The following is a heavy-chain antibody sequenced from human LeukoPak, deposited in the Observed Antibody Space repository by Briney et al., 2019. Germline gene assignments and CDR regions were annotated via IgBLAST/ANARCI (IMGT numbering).Heavy chain of an antibody. J-gene: IGHJ4*02. V-gene: IGHV3-23*01. CDR1: GFTFSSYG. CDR3: ARDPAKYYGSGSYRY. CDR2: ISGSGGST. D-gene: IGHD3-10*01. Sequence: GGSLRLSCAASGFTFSSYGMSWVRQAPGKGLERVSAISGSGGSTYYADSVKGRFTISRDNAKNSLYLQMNSLRAEDTAVYYCARDPAKYYGSGSYRYWGQGTLVTVSS.